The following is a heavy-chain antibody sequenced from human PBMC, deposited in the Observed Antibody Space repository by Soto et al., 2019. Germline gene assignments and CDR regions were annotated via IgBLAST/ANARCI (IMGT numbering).Heavy chain of an antibody. D-gene: IGHD2-21*01. Sequence: SDTVSHKHSRGTFSSYAIILVRQAPGQGIEWLGGISPHFGAANYAQKFQGRVTITADESTSTAYMELSSLRSEDTAVYYCAGVVVSLVSSCFDYWGQGALVTVSS. V-gene: IGHV1-69*13. CDR3: AGVVVSLVSSCFDY. J-gene: IGHJ4*02. CDR1: RGTFSSYA. CDR2: ISPHFGAA.